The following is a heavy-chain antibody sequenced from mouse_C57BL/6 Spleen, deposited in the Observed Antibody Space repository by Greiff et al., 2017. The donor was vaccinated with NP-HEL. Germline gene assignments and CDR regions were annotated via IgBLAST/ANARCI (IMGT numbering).Heavy chain of an antibody. J-gene: IGHJ4*01. D-gene: IGHD1-1*01. CDR3: ARDITSYYAMDY. CDR2: IHPNSGST. Sequence: QVQLQQPGAELVKPGASVKLSCKASGYTFTSYWMHWVKQRPGQGLEWIGMIHPNSGSTNYNEKFKSKATLTVDKSSSTAYMQLSSLTSEDSAVYYCARDITSYYAMDYWGQGTSVTVSS. V-gene: IGHV1-64*01. CDR1: GYTFTSYW.